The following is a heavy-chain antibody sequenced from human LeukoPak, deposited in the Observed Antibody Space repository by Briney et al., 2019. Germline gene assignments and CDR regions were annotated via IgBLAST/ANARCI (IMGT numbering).Heavy chain of an antibody. CDR1: GFTFSSYG. V-gene: IGHV3-23*01. J-gene: IGHJ4*02. D-gene: IGHD2-15*01. CDR2: ISGSGGST. Sequence: QPGGSLRLSCAASGFTFSSYGMSWVRQAPGKGLEWVSAISGSGGSTYYADSVKGRFTISRDNSKNTLYLQMNSLRAEDTAVYYCAKAGGCSGGSCYSGLGPFDYWGQGTLVTVSS. CDR3: AKAGGCSGGSCYSGLGPFDY.